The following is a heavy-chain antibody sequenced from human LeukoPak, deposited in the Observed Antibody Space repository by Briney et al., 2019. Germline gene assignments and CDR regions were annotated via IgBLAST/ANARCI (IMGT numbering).Heavy chain of an antibody. CDR3: ARAPSSSGSYGSFDY. J-gene: IGHJ4*02. CDR1: GCTFTGYS. Sequence: ASVKVSCKASGCTFTGYSISWVRQAPGQGLEWMGLVIPVVGAANYAQKFQGRVTITADKSTSPAYMELSSLRSEGTAVSYCARAPSSSGSYGSFDYWCQGPLVTVSS. V-gene: IGHV1-69*06. CDR2: VIPVVGAA. D-gene: IGHD1-26*01.